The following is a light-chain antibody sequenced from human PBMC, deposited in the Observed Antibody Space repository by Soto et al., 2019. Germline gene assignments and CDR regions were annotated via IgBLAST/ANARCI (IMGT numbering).Light chain of an antibody. J-gene: IGKJ2*01. CDR2: GAS. CDR3: QQYNNWPPYT. V-gene: IGKV3-15*01. CDR1: QSVFSN. Sequence: EIVMTQSPATLSVSPGERTTLSCRASQSVFSNLAWYQQKPGQAPRLLIYGASTRATGIPARFSGSGSGTECTLTISSLQSEDVALYYCQQYNNWPPYTFGQGTKLEIK.